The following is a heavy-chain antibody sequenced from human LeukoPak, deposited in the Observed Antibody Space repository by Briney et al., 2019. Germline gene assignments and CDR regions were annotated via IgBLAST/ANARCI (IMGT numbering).Heavy chain of an antibody. D-gene: IGHD1-1*01. J-gene: IGHJ4*02. Sequence: RPSETLSLTCAVYGGSFSGYYWSWIRQPPGKGLEWIGEINHSGSTNYNPSLKSRVTIPVDMAKNQFSLKLSSVTAADTAVYYCARIRYNLDYWGQGTLVSVSS. V-gene: IGHV4-34*01. CDR2: INHSGST. CDR3: ARIRYNLDY. CDR1: GGSFSGYY.